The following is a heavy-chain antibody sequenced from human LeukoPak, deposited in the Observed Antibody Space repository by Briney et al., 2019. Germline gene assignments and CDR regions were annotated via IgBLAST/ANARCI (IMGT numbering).Heavy chain of an antibody. Sequence: GGSLRLSCAVSGFTFSSYGMHWVRQAPGKGLEWVAVIWYDGSNKYYADSVKGRFTISRDNSKNTLYLQMNSLRAEDTAVYYCARGKLSKIQTYYDFWSGPFDYWGQGTLVTVSS. J-gene: IGHJ4*02. CDR1: GFTFSSYG. CDR2: IWYDGSNK. V-gene: IGHV3-33*01. D-gene: IGHD3-3*01. CDR3: ARGKLSKIQTYYDFWSGPFDY.